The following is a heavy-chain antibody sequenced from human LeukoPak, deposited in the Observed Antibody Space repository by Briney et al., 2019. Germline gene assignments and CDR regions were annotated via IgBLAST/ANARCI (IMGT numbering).Heavy chain of an antibody. CDR3: ANGPPKSIYAFDI. Sequence: GGSLRLSCAASGFTFSSYAMSWVRQAPGKALEWVSAISGSGGSTYYADSVKGRFTISRDNSKNTLYLQMNSLRAEDTAVYYCANGPPKSIYAFDIWGQGTMVTVSS. J-gene: IGHJ3*02. V-gene: IGHV3-23*01. D-gene: IGHD2-2*02. CDR2: ISGSGGST. CDR1: GFTFSSYA.